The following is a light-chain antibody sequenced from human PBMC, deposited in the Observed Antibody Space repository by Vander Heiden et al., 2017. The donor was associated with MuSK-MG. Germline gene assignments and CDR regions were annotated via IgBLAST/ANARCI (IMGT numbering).Light chain of an antibody. CDR3: MQSKQLPFT. Sequence: DMEMTQPPLPLSVTPGQPASTSCKSIHSLVCSDGKTYLYWYQQKPGQPPQLLIHEVSNRYSGVPDRFSGSGSGTDFTLKISRVEAEDVAIYYCMQSKQLPFTFGEGTQVEIK. J-gene: IGKJ4*01. CDR1: HSLVCSDGKTY. V-gene: IGKV2D-29*01. CDR2: EVS.